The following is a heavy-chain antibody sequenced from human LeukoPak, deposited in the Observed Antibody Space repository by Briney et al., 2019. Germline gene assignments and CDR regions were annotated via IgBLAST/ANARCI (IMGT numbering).Heavy chain of an antibody. D-gene: IGHD4-17*01. J-gene: IGHJ4*02. CDR1: GTTFSSYG. Sequence: GASLGLSCAASGTTFSSYGMNWVRQALEKGLEWFSYITCTSSIIYYADSVKGRFTISRDNAKNSLYLQMNSLRAEDTAVYYCARDRLHYGEYEKTFDYWGQGTLVSVSS. CDR3: ARDRLHYGEYEKTFDY. V-gene: IGHV3-48*01. CDR2: ITCTSSII.